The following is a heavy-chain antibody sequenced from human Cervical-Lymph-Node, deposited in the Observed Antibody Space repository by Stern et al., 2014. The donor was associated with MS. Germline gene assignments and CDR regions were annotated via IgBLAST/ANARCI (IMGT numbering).Heavy chain of an antibody. Sequence: QLVESGSGLVKPSQTLSLTCAVSGGSISSGGYSWSWIRQPPGKGLEWIGYIYHSGSTYYNPSLKSRVTISVDRSKNQFSLMLSSVTAADTAVYYCARSSVTTPNAFDIWGQGTMVTVSS. CDR2: IYHSGST. V-gene: IGHV4-30-2*01. J-gene: IGHJ3*02. CDR3: ARSSVTTPNAFDI. CDR1: GGSISSGGYS. D-gene: IGHD4-17*01.